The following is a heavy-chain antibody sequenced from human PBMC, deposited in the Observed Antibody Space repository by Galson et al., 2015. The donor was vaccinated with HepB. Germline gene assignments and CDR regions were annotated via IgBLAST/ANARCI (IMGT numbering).Heavy chain of an antibody. J-gene: IGHJ3*02. CDR2: TFYRSKWYN. CDR3: ARAPADSGGYVDAFDI. Sequence: CAISGDSVSSNSAAWNWIRQSPSRGLEWLGRTFYRSKWYNDYAPFVKSRININPDTSKNQFSLHLNSVTPEDTAVYYCARAPADSGGYVDAFDIWGQGTMVTVSS. V-gene: IGHV6-1*01. CDR1: GDSVSSNSAA. D-gene: IGHD3-22*01.